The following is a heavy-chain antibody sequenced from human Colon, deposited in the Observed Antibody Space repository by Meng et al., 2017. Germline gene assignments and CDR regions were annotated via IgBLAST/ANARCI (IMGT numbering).Heavy chain of an antibody. J-gene: IGHJ5*01. Sequence: ASVKVSCKTSGYTFTGYYIYWMRQAHGQGLEWMGWVSPNSGVTNYAQKFQGRVTMTRDTSISTAYMELSRLRFDDTAIYYCTRGYSYGWFDSWGQGTLVTVSS. CDR3: TRGYSYGWFDS. CDR1: GYTFTGYY. D-gene: IGHD5-18*01. CDR2: VSPNSGVT. V-gene: IGHV1-2*02.